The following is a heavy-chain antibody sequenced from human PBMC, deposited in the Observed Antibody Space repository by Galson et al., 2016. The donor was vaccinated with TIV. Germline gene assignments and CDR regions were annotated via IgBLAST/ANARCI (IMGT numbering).Heavy chain of an antibody. J-gene: IGHJ6*02. CDR2: ITSSGNHI. CDR3: AREGYCSGGTCYSAYYGMDV. CDR1: GFTFSSYR. V-gene: IGHV3-21*01. Sequence: SLRLSCAASGFTFSSYRMNWVRQAPGKGLEWVSSITSSGNHIYYADSLKGRLTISRDNARNSLYLQMNSLRAEDTAVYYCAREGYCSGGTCYSAYYGMDVWGRGTTVTVSS. D-gene: IGHD2-15*01.